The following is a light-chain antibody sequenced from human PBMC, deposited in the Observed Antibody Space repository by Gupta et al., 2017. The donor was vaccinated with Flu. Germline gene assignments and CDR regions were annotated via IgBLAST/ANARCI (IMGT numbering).Light chain of an antibody. CDR3: MQALQTPWT. CDR2: LGS. Sequence: VTPGEPASISCRSSQSLLHSNGYTYLDWYLQKPGQSPQLLIFLGSNRASGVPDRFSGSGSGTDFTLKISRVEAEDVGVYYCMQALQTPWTFGQGTKVEIK. V-gene: IGKV2-28*01. J-gene: IGKJ1*01. CDR1: QSLLHSNGYTY.